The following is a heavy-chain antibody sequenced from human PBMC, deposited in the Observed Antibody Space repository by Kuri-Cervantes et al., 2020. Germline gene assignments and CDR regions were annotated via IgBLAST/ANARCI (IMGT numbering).Heavy chain of an antibody. Sequence: SVKVSCKASGYTFTSYDINWGRQAPGQGLEWMGGIIPIFGTANYAQKFQGRVTITADESTSTAYMELSSLRSEDTAVYYCARASPYGDYVGYWGQGTLVTVSS. CDR2: IIPIFGTA. CDR1: GYTFTSYD. V-gene: IGHV1-69*13. CDR3: ARASPYGDYVGY. J-gene: IGHJ4*02. D-gene: IGHD4-17*01.